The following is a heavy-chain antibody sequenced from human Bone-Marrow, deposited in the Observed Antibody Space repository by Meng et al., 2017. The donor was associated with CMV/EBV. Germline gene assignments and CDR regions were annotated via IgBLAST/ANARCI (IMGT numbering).Heavy chain of an antibody. CDR2: INHSGST. Sequence: SETLSLTCAVYGGSFSGYYWSWIRQPPGKGLEWIGEINHSGSTNYNPSLKSRVTISVDTSKNQFSLKLSSVTAADTAVYYCAREIRADSTYYYYYYGMDVWGQGTTVTVS. CDR1: GGSFSGYY. J-gene: IGHJ6*02. D-gene: IGHD6-13*01. V-gene: IGHV4-34*01. CDR3: AREIRADSTYYYYYYGMDV.